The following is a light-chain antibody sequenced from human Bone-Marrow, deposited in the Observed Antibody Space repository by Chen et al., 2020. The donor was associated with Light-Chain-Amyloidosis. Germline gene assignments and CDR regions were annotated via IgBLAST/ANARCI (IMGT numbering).Light chain of an antibody. CDR3: MQALQTPNT. CDR1: QSLLHGSGNTY. V-gene: IGKV2-28*01. CDR2: LGS. J-gene: IGKJ2*01. Sequence: DIVMTQSPLSLPVTPGEPASISCRSSQSLLHGSGNTYLDWYLQKPGQSPRLLIYLGSNRASGVPDRFSGSGSGTDFTLKISRVEAEDVGVYYCMQALQTPNTFGQGTKLEI.